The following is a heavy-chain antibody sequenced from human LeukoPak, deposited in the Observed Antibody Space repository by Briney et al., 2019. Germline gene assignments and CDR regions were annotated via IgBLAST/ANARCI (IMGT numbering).Heavy chain of an antibody. V-gene: IGHV3-23*01. D-gene: IGHD6-13*01. Sequence: GGSLRLSCAASGFTFTTYAMSWVRQAPGKGLEWVSAISGSGASTYYADSVKGRFTISRDNSKNTLYLQMNSLRAEDTAVYYCAKKGIAAAGWFDPWGQGTLVTVSS. CDR3: AKKGIAAAGWFDP. J-gene: IGHJ5*02. CDR2: ISGSGAST. CDR1: GFTFTTYA.